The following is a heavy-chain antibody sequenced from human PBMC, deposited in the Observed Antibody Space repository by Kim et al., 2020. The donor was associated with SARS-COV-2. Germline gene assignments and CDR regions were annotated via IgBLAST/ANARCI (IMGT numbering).Heavy chain of an antibody. Sequence: SETLSLTCAVYGGSFSGFYWSWVRQPPGKGLECIGEITPSGSTSYNPSLESRVTISIDTSNKQLSLKLTSVTAADTAVYYCAGVWDVWGQGTSVTVSS. J-gene: IGHJ6*02. CDR1: GGSFSGFY. V-gene: IGHV4-34*01. CDR2: ITPSGST. CDR3: AGVWDV.